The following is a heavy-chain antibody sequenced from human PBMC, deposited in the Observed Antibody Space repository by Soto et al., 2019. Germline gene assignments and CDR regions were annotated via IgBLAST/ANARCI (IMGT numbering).Heavy chain of an antibody. CDR3: THSGSYYTDFQH. CDR1: GYTFTSYA. Sequence: QVQLVQSGAEVKKPGASVKVSCKASGYTFTSYAMHWVRQAPGQRLEWMGWIDAGNGNTKYSQKFQGRVTITRDTSASTAYMERSSLRSEDTAVYSCTHSGSYYTDFQHWGQGSLVPVSS. J-gene: IGHJ1*01. D-gene: IGHD3-10*01. V-gene: IGHV1-3*01. CDR2: IDAGNGNT.